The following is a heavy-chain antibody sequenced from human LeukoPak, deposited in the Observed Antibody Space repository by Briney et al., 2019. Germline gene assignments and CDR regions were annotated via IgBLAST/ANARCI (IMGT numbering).Heavy chain of an antibody. V-gene: IGHV3-30*18. CDR1: GFTFSTYW. D-gene: IGHD4-17*01. CDR2: ISYDGSNK. CDR3: AKPDYGDYVSPDY. J-gene: IGHJ4*02. Sequence: GGSLRLSCAASGFTFSTYWMSWVRQAPGKGLEWVAVISYDGSNKYYADSVKGRFTISRDNSKNTLYLQMNSLRAEDTAVYYCAKPDYGDYVSPDYWGQGTLVTVSS.